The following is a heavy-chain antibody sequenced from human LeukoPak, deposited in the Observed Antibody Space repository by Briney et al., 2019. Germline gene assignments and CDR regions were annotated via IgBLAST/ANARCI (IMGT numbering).Heavy chain of an antibody. V-gene: IGHV4-59*01. J-gene: IGHJ6*02. Sequence: SETLSLTCTVSGGSISSYYWSWIRQPPGKGLEWIGYIYYSGSTNYNPSLKSRVTISVDTSKNQFSLKLSSVTAADTAVYYCARDGGPGGIIGAASRYGMDVWAKGPRSPSP. CDR2: IYYSGST. CDR3: ARDGGPGGIIGAASRYGMDV. CDR1: GGSISSYY. D-gene: IGHD6-13*01.